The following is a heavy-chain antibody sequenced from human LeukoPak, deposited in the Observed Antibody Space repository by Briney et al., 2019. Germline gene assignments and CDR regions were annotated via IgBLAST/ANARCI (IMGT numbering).Heavy chain of an antibody. CDR2: ISAYNGNT. D-gene: IGHD3-22*01. CDR3: ARAYYYDSSGYFLNWFDP. V-gene: IGHV1-18*01. J-gene: IGHJ5*02. CDR1: GYTFTNYG. Sequence: ASVKVSFKASGYTFTNYGISWVRQAPGQGGEGMGWISAYNGNTNYAQKLQGRVTMTTDTSTSTAYMELRSLRSDDTAVYYCARAYYYDSSGYFLNWFDPWGQGTLVTVSS.